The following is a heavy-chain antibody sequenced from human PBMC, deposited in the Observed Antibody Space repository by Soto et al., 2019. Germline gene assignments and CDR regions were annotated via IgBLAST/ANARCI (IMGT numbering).Heavy chain of an antibody. J-gene: IGHJ6*02. V-gene: IGHV3-74*01. CDR1: GFTFSSYW. D-gene: IGHD6-13*01. CDR2: INSDGSST. Sequence: EVQLVESGGGLVQPGGSLRLSCAASGFTFSSYWMHWVRQAPGKGLVWVSRINSDGSSTSYADSVKGRFTISRDNAKNTLYLQMNSLRAEYTAVYYCARDSFVAAAGTFYYYGMDVWGQGTTVTVSS. CDR3: ARDSFVAAAGTFYYYGMDV.